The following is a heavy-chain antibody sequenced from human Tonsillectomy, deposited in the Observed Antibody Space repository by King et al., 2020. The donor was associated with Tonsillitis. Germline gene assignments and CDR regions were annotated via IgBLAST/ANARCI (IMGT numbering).Heavy chain of an antibody. CDR2: IKHDGSEK. CDR1: GFSFSSYW. V-gene: IGHV3-7*01. D-gene: IGHD3-3*01. J-gene: IGHJ6*02. Sequence: VQLVESGGGLVQPGGSLRLSCAASGFSFSSYWMSWVRQAPGKGLEWVANIKHDGSEKYYVDSVKGRFTISRDNAKNSLYLQMNSLRAEDTAVYYCAREFYDFWSGWDYYYGMDVWGQGTTVTVSS. CDR3: AREFYDFWSGWDYYYGMDV.